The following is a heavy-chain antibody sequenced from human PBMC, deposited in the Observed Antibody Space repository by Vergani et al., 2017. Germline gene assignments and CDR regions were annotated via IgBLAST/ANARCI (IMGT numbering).Heavy chain of an antibody. Sequence: VQLVESGGGVVQPGRSLRLSCAASGFTFSSYAMSWVRQAPGKGLEWVSAISGSGGSTYYADSVKGRFTISRDNSKNTLYLQMNSLRAEDTAVYYCAKDIRPLYCSGGSCYSYFDYWGQGTLVTVSS. J-gene: IGHJ4*02. D-gene: IGHD2-15*01. CDR3: AKDIRPLYCSGGSCYSYFDY. V-gene: IGHV3-23*04. CDR2: ISGSGGST. CDR1: GFTFSSYA.